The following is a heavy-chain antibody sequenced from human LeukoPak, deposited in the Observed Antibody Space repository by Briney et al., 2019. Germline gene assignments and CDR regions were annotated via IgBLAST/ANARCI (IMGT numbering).Heavy chain of an antibody. CDR1: GFTFSSYS. D-gene: IGHD6-13*01. CDR2: ISSSSSTI. V-gene: IGHV3-48*01. CDR3: AKQAAADSY. Sequence: GGSLRLSCAASGFTFSSYSMNWDRQAPGKGLEWVSYISSSSSTIYYADSVKGRFTISRDNSKNTLYLQMNSLRAEDTAVYYCAKQAAADSYWGQGTLVTVSS. J-gene: IGHJ4*02.